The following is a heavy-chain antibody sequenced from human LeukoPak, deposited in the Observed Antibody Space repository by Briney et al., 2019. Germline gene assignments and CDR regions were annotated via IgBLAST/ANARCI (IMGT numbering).Heavy chain of an antibody. CDR2: IIPIFGTT. CDR3: ARGSGSSSGADY. V-gene: IGHV1-69*05. CDR1: GGTFSSYA. Sequence: GASVKVSCKASGGTFSSYAISWVRQAPGQGLEWMGGIIPIFGTTNYVQKFQGRVTITTDESTSTAYMELSSLRSEDTAVYYCARGSGSSSGADYWGQGTLVTVSS. D-gene: IGHD6-6*01. J-gene: IGHJ4*02.